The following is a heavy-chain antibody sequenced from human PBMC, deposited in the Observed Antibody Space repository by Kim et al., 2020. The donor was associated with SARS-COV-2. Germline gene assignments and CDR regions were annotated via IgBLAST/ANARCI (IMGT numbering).Heavy chain of an antibody. CDR3: ARLDSSARSGAFTI. J-gene: IGHJ3*02. CDR2: INWNGGFT. Sequence: GGSLRLSCAASGFAFDDFGMSWVRQVPGKGLEWVAGINWNGGFTIYAASVKGRFTISRDNAKNSLSLQMNSLRVDDSALYHCARLDSSARSGAFTIWGQG. CDR1: GFAFDDFG. V-gene: IGHV3-20*01. D-gene: IGHD3-22*01.